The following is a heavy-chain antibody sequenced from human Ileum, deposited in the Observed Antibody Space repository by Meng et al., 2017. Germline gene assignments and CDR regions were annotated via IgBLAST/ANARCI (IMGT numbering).Heavy chain of an antibody. Sequence: LRLSCAISGDTFSRNSVAWNWIRQSPSRGLEWLGRTYYRSKWYNDYAVSVKSRITINPDTSKNQFSLQLNSVTPEDTAVYYCVRGQHSAFDIWGQGTMVTVSS. CDR2: TYYRSKWYN. J-gene: IGHJ3*02. CDR1: GDTFSRNSVA. CDR3: VRGQHSAFDI. V-gene: IGHV6-1*01.